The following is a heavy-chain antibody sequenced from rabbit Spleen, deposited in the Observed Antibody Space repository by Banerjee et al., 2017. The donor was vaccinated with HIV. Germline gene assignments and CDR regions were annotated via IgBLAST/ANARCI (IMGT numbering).Heavy chain of an antibody. D-gene: IGHD5-1*01. Sequence: QEQLEESGGGLVKPGASLTLTCKASGFSFSSGYDMCWVRQAPGKGLEWIACIDTGSSGFTYFATWAKGRFTCSKTSSTTVTLQMTSLRVADTAIYFCARHNLGIDLWGPGTLVTVS. CDR3: ARHNLGIDL. J-gene: IGHJ4*01. CDR2: IDTGSSGFT. V-gene: IGHV1S45*01. CDR1: GFSFSSGYD.